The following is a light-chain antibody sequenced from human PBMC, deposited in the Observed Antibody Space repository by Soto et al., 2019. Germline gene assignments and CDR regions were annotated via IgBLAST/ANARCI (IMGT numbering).Light chain of an antibody. J-gene: IGKJ3*01. CDR2: GAS. Sequence: EIVMTQSPATLSVSPGERATLSCRASQSVSSNLAWYQQKPGQAPRVLIYGASSRATGIPARFSGSGSGTEFTLTISSLQSEDFAVYYCQQYNNWLFTFGPGTKLDIK. V-gene: IGKV3-15*01. CDR3: QQYNNWLFT. CDR1: QSVSSN.